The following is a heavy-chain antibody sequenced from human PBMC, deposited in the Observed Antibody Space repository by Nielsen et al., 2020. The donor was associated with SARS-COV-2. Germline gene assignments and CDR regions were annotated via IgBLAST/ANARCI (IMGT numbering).Heavy chain of an antibody. D-gene: IGHD3-10*01. CDR3: ARDGVVRGDALDL. V-gene: IGHV3-23*01. Sequence: GVLKISCAASGFTFNIYAMAWVRRAPGRGLQWVTGVSASGGSTYYTDSVKGRFSISRDNSKNTLFLLMHSLRVEDTAVYYCARDGVVRGDALDLWGQGTMVTVSS. CDR2: VSASGGST. J-gene: IGHJ3*01. CDR1: GFTFNIYA.